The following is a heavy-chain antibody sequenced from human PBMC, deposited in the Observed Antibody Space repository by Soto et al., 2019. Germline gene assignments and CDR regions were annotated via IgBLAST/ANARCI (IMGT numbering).Heavy chain of an antibody. J-gene: IGHJ4*02. CDR3: ARAGGATVTGLWHFDS. CDR2: IWYDGTQK. Sequence: PGWSLRLSCEASGFTFNTYSMHWVRQPPGKGLEWLAAIWYDGTQKYYADSVKGGFIISRDNSKKTLYLEMNSLRAEDTAVYYCARAGGATVTGLWHFDSWGQGTMVTVSS. D-gene: IGHD4-17*01. CDR1: GFTFNTYS. V-gene: IGHV3-33*01.